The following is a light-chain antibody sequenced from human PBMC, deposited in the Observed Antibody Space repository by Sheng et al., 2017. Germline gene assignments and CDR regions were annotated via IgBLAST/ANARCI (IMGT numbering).Light chain of an antibody. Sequence: DIQMTQSPSSLSASIGDRVTITCRASQSITRFLHWYQQMPGKAPKLLIYGASSLQSGVPSRFSGGGSGTDFTLTISSVRPEDFATYYCQQTSRTPYTFGHGTTLEIK. V-gene: IGKV1-39*01. CDR2: GAS. CDR3: QQTSRTPYT. J-gene: IGKJ2*01. CDR1: QSITRF.